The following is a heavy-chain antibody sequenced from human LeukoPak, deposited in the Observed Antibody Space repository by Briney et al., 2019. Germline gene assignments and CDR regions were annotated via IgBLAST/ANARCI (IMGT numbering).Heavy chain of an antibody. CDR1: GFTVSSNY. V-gene: IGHV3-53*01. CDR3: ASSDDSPYFFDY. Sequence: GGSLRLSCAAFGFTVSSNYMGWVRQAPGKGLEWVSVIYSGGSTYYADSVKGRFTISRDNSKNTVYLQMNSLRAEDTAVYYCASSDDSPYFFDYWGQGTLVTVSS. J-gene: IGHJ4*02. CDR2: IYSGGST. D-gene: IGHD3-22*01.